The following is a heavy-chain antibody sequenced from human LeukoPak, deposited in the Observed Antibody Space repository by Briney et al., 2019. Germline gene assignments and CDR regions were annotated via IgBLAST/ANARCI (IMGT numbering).Heavy chain of an antibody. Sequence: SETLSLTCTVSGGSISSSSYYWGWIRQPPGKGLEWIGSIYYSGSTYYNPSLKSRVTISVDTSKNQFSLKLSSVTAADTAVYYCARCSSSWLIDPWGQGTLVTVSS. V-gene: IGHV4-39*01. CDR2: IYYSGST. CDR1: GGSISSSSYY. J-gene: IGHJ5*02. CDR3: ARCSSSWLIDP. D-gene: IGHD6-13*01.